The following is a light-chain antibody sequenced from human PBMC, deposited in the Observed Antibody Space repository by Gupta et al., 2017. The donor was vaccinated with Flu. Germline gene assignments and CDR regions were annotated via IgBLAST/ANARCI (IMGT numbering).Light chain of an antibody. J-gene: IGKJ3*01. CDR1: QSVGTS. CDR2: DAS. V-gene: IGKV3-11*01. Sequence: DIALTQSPATLSVSPGERATLSCRASQSVGTSLAWYQQKAGQAPRLLIYDASNRATGIPARFSGGGSGTDFTLTISNLEPEDFAVYYCQQRSDWPVSFGPGTKVDIK. CDR3: QQRSDWPVS.